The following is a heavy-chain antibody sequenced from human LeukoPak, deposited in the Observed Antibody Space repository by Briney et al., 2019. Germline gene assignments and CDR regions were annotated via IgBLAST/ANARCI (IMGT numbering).Heavy chain of an antibody. D-gene: IGHD1-26*01. Sequence: GGSLRLSCAASGFTFSSYAMSWVRQAPGKGLEWVSDINGSGGSTYYADSVKGRFTISRDSSKNTLYLQMNSLRAEDTAVYYCAKKYSTGLDPWGQGTLATVSS. V-gene: IGHV3-23*01. CDR1: GFTFSSYA. CDR3: AKKYSTGLDP. CDR2: INGSGGST. J-gene: IGHJ5*02.